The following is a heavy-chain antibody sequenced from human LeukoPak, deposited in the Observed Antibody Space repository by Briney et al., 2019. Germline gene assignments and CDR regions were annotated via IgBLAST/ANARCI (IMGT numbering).Heavy chain of an antibody. J-gene: IGHJ4*02. CDR3: ARATQGYCSGGSCYEYYFDY. Sequence: ASVKVSCKASGGTFSSYAIGWVRQAPGQGLEWMGGIIPIFGTANYAQKFQGRVTITADKSTSTAYMELSSLRSEDTAVYYCARATQGYCSGGSCYEYYFDYWGQGTLVTVSS. V-gene: IGHV1-69*06. D-gene: IGHD2-15*01. CDR1: GGTFSSYA. CDR2: IIPIFGTA.